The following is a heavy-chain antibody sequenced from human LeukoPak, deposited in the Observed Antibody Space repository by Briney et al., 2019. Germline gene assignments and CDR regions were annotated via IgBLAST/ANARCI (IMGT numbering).Heavy chain of an antibody. D-gene: IGHD3-16*01. CDR3: ARGGGAVEH. CDR1: GFTFGDDA. CDR2: IRSKVYGGTT. Sequence: PGGSLRLSCTASGFTFGDDAMSWFRQAPGKGLEWVGYIRSKVYGGTTEYAAPVKGRFTISRDDSKSITYLQLNSLRTEDTAVYFCARGGGAVEHWGQGALVTVTS. V-gene: IGHV3-49*03. J-gene: IGHJ1*01.